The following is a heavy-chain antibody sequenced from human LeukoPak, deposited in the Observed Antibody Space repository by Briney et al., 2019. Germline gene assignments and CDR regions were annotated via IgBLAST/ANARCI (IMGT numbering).Heavy chain of an antibody. CDR1: GYTFTGYY. J-gene: IGHJ4*02. CDR3: ARVGGYFDLIRTFDY. V-gene: IGHV1-2*02. CDR2: INPNSGGT. Sequence: ASVKVSCKASGYTFTGYYMHWVRQAPGQGLEWMGWINPNSGGTNYAQKFQGRVTMTRDTSISTAYMELSRLRSDDTAVYYCARVGGYFDLIRTFDYWAQGTLVTVSS. D-gene: IGHD3-9*01.